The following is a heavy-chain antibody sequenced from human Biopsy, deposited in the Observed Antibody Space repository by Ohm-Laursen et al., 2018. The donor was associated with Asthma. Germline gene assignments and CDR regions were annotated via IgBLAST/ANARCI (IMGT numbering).Heavy chain of an antibody. Sequence: SLRLSCAASGFSFSSYAIHWVRQAPGKGLEWVAVISYDGSNKYYGDSVQGRFTISRDNSKNTLYLQMNSLRSEDTAVYYCARGGGAHFQHWGQGTLGNVSS. J-gene: IGHJ1*01. V-gene: IGHV3-30*03. CDR3: ARGGGAHFQH. D-gene: IGHD2-21*01. CDR1: GFSFSSYA. CDR2: ISYDGSNK.